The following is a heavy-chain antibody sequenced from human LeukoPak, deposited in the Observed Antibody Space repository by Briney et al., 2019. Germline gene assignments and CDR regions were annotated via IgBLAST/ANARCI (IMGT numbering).Heavy chain of an antibody. V-gene: IGHV4-59*08. D-gene: IGHD3-22*01. J-gene: IGHJ4*02. CDR2: IYYSGST. CDR1: GGPISSHY. CDR3: ARQHYSDSSGYYYVPPPFDY. Sequence: AETLSLTCTLSGGPISSHYWSWLRQPPVKAREGSGYIYYSGSTNYNPSLKSRVTISVVTSKNQFSLKLSSVTVADTAVYYCARQHYSDSSGYYYVPPPFDYWGQGTLVTVSS.